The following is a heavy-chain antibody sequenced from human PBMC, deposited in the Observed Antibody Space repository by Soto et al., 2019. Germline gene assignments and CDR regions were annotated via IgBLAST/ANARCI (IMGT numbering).Heavy chain of an antibody. Sequence: QVQLVQSGAEVKKPGASVKVSCKASGYTFTSYSMHWVRQAPGQRLEWMGWINAGNGNTKYSQKSQGRATINRDKSASTAYIELRSLRSKDTAMYYCAREVAAATPWGQGTLVTVSS. CDR1: GYTFTSYS. V-gene: IGHV1-3*01. CDR2: INAGNGNT. D-gene: IGHD6-13*01. J-gene: IGHJ5*02. CDR3: AREVAAATP.